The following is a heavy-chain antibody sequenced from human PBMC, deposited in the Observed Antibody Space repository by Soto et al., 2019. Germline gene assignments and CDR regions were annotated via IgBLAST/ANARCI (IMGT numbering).Heavy chain of an antibody. CDR1: GGSISSSSYY. CDR2: VYYRGNT. V-gene: IGHV4-39*01. D-gene: IGHD6-13*01. J-gene: IGHJ4*02. Sequence: ASETLSITCTVSGGSISSSSYYWGWIRQPPGKGLEWIGSVYYRGNTSYNPSLKSRVTTSVDTSKNQFSLKLYSVTAADTALYYCARHKDTSSRYLLPDYWGQGTLVTVSS. CDR3: ARHKDTSSRYLLPDY.